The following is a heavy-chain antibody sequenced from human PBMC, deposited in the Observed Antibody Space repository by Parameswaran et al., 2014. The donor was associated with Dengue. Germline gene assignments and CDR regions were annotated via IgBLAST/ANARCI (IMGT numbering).Heavy chain of an antibody. J-gene: IGHJ4*02. CDR2: ISWNSGSI. Sequence: WIRQPPGKGLEWVSGISWNSGSIGYADSVKGRFTISRDNAKNSLYLQMNSLRAEDTALYYCAKVGNVDYWGQGTLVTVSS. CDR3: AKVGNVDY. V-gene: IGHV3-9*01. D-gene: IGHD1-1*01.